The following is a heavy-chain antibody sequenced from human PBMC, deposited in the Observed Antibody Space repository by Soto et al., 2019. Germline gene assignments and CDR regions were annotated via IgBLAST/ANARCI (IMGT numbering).Heavy chain of an antibody. V-gene: IGHV1-69*13. CDR3: ARAPLSYYDSSGYYHRYKHFDY. CDR1: GGTFSSYA. CDR2: IIPIFGTA. D-gene: IGHD3-22*01. J-gene: IGHJ4*02. Sequence: SVKVSCKASGGTFSSYAISWVRQAPGQGLEWMGGIIPIFGTANYAQKFQGRVTITADESTSTAYMELSSLRSEDTAVYYCARAPLSYYDSSGYYHRYKHFDYWGQGTLVTVS.